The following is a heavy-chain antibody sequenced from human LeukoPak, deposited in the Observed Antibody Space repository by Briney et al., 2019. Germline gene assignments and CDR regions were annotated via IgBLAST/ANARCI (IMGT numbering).Heavy chain of an antibody. CDR1: GFTFSGYV. CDR3: ARDLEGSGSSGY. CDR2: ISGSGGST. V-gene: IGHV3-23*01. J-gene: IGHJ4*02. D-gene: IGHD3-10*01. Sequence: GGSLRLSCAASGFTFSGYVMTWVRQPPGKGLQWVADISGSGGSTYYTDSVKGRFTISRDNSKNTLYLQMNSLRAEDTAVYYCARDLEGSGSSGYWGQGTLVTVSS.